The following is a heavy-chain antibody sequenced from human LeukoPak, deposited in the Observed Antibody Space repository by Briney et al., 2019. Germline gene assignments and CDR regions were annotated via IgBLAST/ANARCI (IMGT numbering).Heavy chain of an antibody. Sequence: PSETLSLTCAVSGGSISSSSYYWGWIRQPPGKGLEWIGSIFYSGSTYYNPSLKSRVTISVDTSKNQFSLRLSSVTAADTAVYYCARLRTGSEIDYWGQGTLVTVSS. CDR3: ARLRTGSEIDY. J-gene: IGHJ4*02. CDR2: IFYSGST. CDR1: GGSISSSSYY. V-gene: IGHV4-39*01. D-gene: IGHD2-8*02.